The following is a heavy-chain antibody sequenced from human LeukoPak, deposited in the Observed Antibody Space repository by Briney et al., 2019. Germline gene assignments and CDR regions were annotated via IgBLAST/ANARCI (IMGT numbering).Heavy chain of an antibody. CDR3: ARGTDIVATRNYFDY. CDR2: ISSSSSYI. V-gene: IGHV3-21*01. CDR1: GSTFSSYS. Sequence: GGSLRLSCAASGSTFSSYSMNWVRQAPGEGLEWVSSISSSSSYIYYADSVRGRFTISRDNAKNSLYLQMNSLRAEDTAVYYCARGTDIVATRNYFDYWGQGTLVTVSS. D-gene: IGHD5-12*01. J-gene: IGHJ4*02.